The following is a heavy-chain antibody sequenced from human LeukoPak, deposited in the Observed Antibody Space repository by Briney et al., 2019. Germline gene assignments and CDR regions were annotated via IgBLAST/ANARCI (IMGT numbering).Heavy chain of an antibody. V-gene: IGHV1-2*02. D-gene: IGHD3-16*01. J-gene: IGHJ4*02. CDR1: GYTFTGYY. CDR2: INPNSGGT. Sequence: ASVKVSCKASGYTFTGYYMHWVRQAPGQGLEWMGWINPNSGGTNYAQKFQGRVTMTRDTSTSTAYMELSRLESDDTAVYYCARDLMTTPTWDFDYWGQGTLVTVAS. CDR3: ARDLMTTPTWDFDY.